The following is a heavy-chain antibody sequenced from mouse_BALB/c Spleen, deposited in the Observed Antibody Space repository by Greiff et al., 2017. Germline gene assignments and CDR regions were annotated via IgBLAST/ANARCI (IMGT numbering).Heavy chain of an antibody. CDR1: GFSLTSYG. V-gene: IGHV2-2*02. J-gene: IGHJ3*01. CDR2: IWSGGST. D-gene: IGHD1-1*01. Sequence: VKLVESGPGLVQPSQSLSITCTVSGFSLTSYGVHWVRQSPGKGLEWLGVIWSGGSTDYNAAFISRLSISKDNSKSQVFFKMNSLQANDTAIYYCARNNYGSSPQAWFAYWGQGTLVTVSA. CDR3: ARNNYGSSPQAWFAY.